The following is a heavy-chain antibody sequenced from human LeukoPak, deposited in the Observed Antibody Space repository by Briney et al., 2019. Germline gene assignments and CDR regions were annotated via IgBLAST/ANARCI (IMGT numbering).Heavy chain of an antibody. CDR2: ISYDGSKK. V-gene: IGHV3-30*18. Sequence: GGSLRPSCAASGFRFSNYGMYWVRQAPGKGLEWLALISYDGSKKYYADSVEGRLTISRDNSKNTLFLQMSSLRPEDTALYYCAKEWLWEGFYYGPNVWGQGTTVTVSS. CDR1: GFRFSNYG. J-gene: IGHJ6*02. CDR3: AKEWLWEGFYYGPNV. D-gene: IGHD1-26*01.